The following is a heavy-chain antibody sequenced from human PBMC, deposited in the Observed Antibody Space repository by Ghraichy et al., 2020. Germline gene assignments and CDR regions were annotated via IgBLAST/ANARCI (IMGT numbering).Heavy chain of an antibody. V-gene: IGHV3-30*18. CDR3: AKEDAGWLQWRKYFDY. Sequence: GGSLRLSCAASGFTFSSYGMHWVRQAPGKGLEWVAVISYDGSNKYYADSVKGRFTISRDNSKNTLYLQMNSLRAEDTAVYYCAKEDAGWLQWRKYFDYWGQGNLVTVSS. CDR2: ISYDGSNK. D-gene: IGHD5-24*01. J-gene: IGHJ4*02. CDR1: GFTFSSYG.